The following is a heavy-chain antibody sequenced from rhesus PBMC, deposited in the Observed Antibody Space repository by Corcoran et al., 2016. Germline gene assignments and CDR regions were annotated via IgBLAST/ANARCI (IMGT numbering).Heavy chain of an antibody. J-gene: IGHJ1*01. CDR1: GGSISSGYYY. Sequence: QVQLQESGPGLVKPSETLSLTCAVSGGSISSGYYYWSWIRQPPGKGLEWIGSITYSGSTSYNPSLKSRVTISRDTSKNQFSLKLSSVTAADTAVHYCARGYSNYVEYCEFWGQGALVTVSS. CDR3: ARGYSNYVEYCEF. V-gene: IGHV4-122*02. D-gene: IGHD4-23*01. CDR2: ITYSGST.